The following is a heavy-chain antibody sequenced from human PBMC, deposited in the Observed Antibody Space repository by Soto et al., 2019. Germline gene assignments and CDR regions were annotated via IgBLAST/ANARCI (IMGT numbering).Heavy chain of an antibody. J-gene: IGHJ4*02. D-gene: IGHD6-19*01. CDR3: ARRFAAVAAFDY. CDR1: GGSISSSNYY. Sequence: QLQLQESGPGLVKPSETLSLICTVSGGSISSSNYYWGWIRQPPGKGLEWIGSIYYSGSTYYNPSLKSRVTISVDTSKNQFSLELSSVTAADTAVYYCARRFAAVAAFDYWGQGTLVTVSS. V-gene: IGHV4-39*01. CDR2: IYYSGST.